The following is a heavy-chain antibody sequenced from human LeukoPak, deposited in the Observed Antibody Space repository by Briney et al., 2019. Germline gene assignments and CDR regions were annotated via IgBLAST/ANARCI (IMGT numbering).Heavy chain of an antibody. V-gene: IGHV1-24*01. CDR1: GYTLTELS. Sequence: GASVKVSCKVSGYTLTELSMHWVRQDPGEGLEWVGGFGPEEGETSYAQKFQGRITMTEDTSTDTAHMELSSLRSEDTAVYYCATIPPPYSGYETVDYWGQGTLVTVSS. CDR3: ATIPPPYSGYETVDY. J-gene: IGHJ4*02. D-gene: IGHD5-12*01. CDR2: FGPEEGET.